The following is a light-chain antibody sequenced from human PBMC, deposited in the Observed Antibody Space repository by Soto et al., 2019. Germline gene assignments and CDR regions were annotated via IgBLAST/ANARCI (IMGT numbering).Light chain of an antibody. Sequence: EVVLTQSPVTLTWSPGERATLSCRACQSISSYLAWYQQKPGQAPRLLIYDASNRATGIPARFSGGGSGTDFTLTISILELEDFAVYYCQQRSNWPLTFGGGTKEEIK. J-gene: IGKJ4*01. CDR1: QSISSY. CDR3: QQRSNWPLT. CDR2: DAS. V-gene: IGKV3-11*01.